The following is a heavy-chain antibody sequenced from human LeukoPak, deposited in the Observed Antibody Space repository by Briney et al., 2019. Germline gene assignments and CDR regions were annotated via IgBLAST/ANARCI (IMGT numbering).Heavy chain of an antibody. Sequence: AGESLKISCKGSGDSFTSQWIGWVRQMPGKGLEWMGIIYPGDSDTRYSPSFQGQVTISADKSISTAYLQWSSLKASDTAMYYCARQIHYGSGSYTFFDYWGQGTLVTVSS. CDR1: GDSFTSQW. V-gene: IGHV5-51*01. J-gene: IGHJ4*02. CDR2: IYPGDSDT. CDR3: ARQIHYGSGSYTFFDY. D-gene: IGHD3-10*01.